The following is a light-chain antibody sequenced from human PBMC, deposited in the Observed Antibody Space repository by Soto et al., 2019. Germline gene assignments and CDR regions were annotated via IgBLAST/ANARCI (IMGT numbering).Light chain of an antibody. V-gene: IGKV4-1*01. CDR2: WAS. Sequence: DIVMTQSPAKMSVSLCERATINCKSRQSVLYSSNNRDSLAWYQQKPGLPPKLLIYWASIRASGVPDRFSGGGSGTDFTLTISCLQAEDVAVYYCQLYYCTMYTFGQGARLEIK. J-gene: IGKJ5*01. CDR1: QSVLYSSNNRDS. CDR3: QLYYCTMYT.